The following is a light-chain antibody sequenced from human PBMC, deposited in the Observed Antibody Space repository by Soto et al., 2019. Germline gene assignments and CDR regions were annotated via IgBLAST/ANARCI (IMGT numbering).Light chain of an antibody. CDR1: SSNIESYT. CDR3: AAWDDGLNGVI. V-gene: IGLV1-44*01. J-gene: IGLJ2*01. CDR2: NNN. Sequence: QSVLTQPPSASGTPGQRVTISCSGSSSNIESYTVNWYQQVPGTAPKLLIYNNNQRPSGVPYRFSGSKSGTSGSLAISGLQSDDDADYYCAAWDDGLNGVIFGGGTKLTVL.